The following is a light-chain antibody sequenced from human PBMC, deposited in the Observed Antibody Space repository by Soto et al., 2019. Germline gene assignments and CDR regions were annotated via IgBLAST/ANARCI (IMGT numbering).Light chain of an antibody. CDR3: QQYHNWPPLT. CDR1: QSVRSN. CDR2: GAS. J-gene: IGKJ4*01. V-gene: IGKV3-15*01. Sequence: EIVVTQSPATLSVSPGERITLSCRASQSVRSNLAWYQQRPGQAPRLLIYGASTRATGIPARFSGSGSGKDFTLTISSLQSEDSAVYYCQQYHNWPPLTFGGGTKVDIK.